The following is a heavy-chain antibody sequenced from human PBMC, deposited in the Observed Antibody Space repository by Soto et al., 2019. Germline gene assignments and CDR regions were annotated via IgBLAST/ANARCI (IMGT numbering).Heavy chain of an antibody. CDR1: GFTFSSYA. CDR2: ISYDGSNK. D-gene: IGHD2-15*01. CDR3: ARGAEPLGYCSGGSCYPDYWYFDL. V-gene: IGHV3-30-3*01. J-gene: IGHJ2*01. Sequence: GGSLRLSCAASGFTFSSYAMHWVRQAPGKGLEWVAVISYDGSNKYYADSVKGRFTISRDNSKNTLYLQMNSLRAEDTAVYYCARGAEPLGYCSGGSCYPDYWYFDLWGRGTLVTVSS.